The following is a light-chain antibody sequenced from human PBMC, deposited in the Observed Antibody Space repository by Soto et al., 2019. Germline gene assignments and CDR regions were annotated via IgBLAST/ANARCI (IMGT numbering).Light chain of an antibody. Sequence: DIQMTQSPSSLSASVGDRVTITCRASQTISTYLNWYQQKPGKAPRLLIYDASSLLSGVPSRFSGSGSGTDFTLTIASLQPEDFSTYYCQQSDTTPWTFGQGTRVEMK. J-gene: IGKJ1*01. CDR2: DAS. V-gene: IGKV1-39*01. CDR3: QQSDTTPWT. CDR1: QTISTY.